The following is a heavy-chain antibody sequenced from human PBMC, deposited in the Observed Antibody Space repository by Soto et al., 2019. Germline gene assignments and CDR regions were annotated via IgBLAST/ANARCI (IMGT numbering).Heavy chain of an antibody. Sequence: EVQLVESGGGLVQPGGSLSLSCAASGFTFSSYSMNWVRRAPGKGLEWVSYISSSSSPIYYADSVKGRFTISRDNDKKSLYLEINRLRVEETAVYYWAVESTSRNWANDLWGRGTLSTVAS. CDR2: ISSSSSPI. D-gene: IGHD2-2*01. V-gene: IGHV3-48*01. J-gene: IGHJ2*01. CDR1: GFTFSSYS. CDR3: AVESTSRNWANDL.